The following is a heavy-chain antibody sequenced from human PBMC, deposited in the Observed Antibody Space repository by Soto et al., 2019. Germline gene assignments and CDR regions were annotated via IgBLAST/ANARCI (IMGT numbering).Heavy chain of an antibody. Sequence: GGSLRLSCAASGFTFSSYWMHWVRKAPGKGLVWVSRINSDGSSTFYADSVKGRFTISRDNAKNTLYLQMNSLRAEDTAVYYCARVMKGPMIREYYFDYWGQGT. CDR1: GFTFSSYW. J-gene: IGHJ4*02. D-gene: IGHD3-10*01. CDR2: INSDGSST. CDR3: ARVMKGPMIREYYFDY. V-gene: IGHV3-74*01.